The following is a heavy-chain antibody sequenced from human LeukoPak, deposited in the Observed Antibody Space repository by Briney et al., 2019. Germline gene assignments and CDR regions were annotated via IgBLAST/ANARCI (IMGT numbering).Heavy chain of an antibody. CDR1: GGSISSGGYY. CDR3: ARDDFVDAFDI. J-gene: IGHJ3*02. D-gene: IGHD2-21*02. CDR2: IYHCGST. Sequence: SQTLSLTCTVSGGSISSGGYYWSWIRQPPGMGLEWIGYIYHCGSTYYNPSLKSRVTMSVDTSKNQFSLKLSSVTAADTAVYYCARDDFVDAFDIWGQGTMVTVSS. V-gene: IGHV4-30-2*01.